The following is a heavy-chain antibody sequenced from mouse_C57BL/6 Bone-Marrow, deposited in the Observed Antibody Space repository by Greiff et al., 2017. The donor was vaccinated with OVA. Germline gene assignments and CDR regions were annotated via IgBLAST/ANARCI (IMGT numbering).Heavy chain of an antibody. Sequence: VQLQQSGAALVRPGSSVKMSCKTSGSTFTSYGINWVKQRPGQGLDWIGYIYIGDGYTEYNAKFKGKATLTSDTSSSTAYMQLSSLTSEDSAIYFGARRVYYDGMDYWGQGTSVTVSS. J-gene: IGHJ4*01. CDR1: GSTFTSYG. CDR3: ARRVYYDGMDY. V-gene: IGHV1-58*01. CDR2: IYIGDGYT. D-gene: IGHD1-1*01.